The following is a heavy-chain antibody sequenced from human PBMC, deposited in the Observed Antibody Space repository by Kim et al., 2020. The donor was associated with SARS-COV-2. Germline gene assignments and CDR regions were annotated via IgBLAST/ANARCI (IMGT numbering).Heavy chain of an antibody. J-gene: IGHJ4*02. CDR3: ARGWDYDYSGSYPFDY. V-gene: IGHV4-59*01. CDR1: GNSMNSFC. CDR2: LYYSGNT. Sequence: SETLSLTCSVSGNSMNSFCWSWIRQPPGKGLEWIGNLYYSGNTNYNPSLKSRVTISVDTSKNQFSLRLSSVTAADTAVYYCARGWDYDYSGSYPFDYWGQGTLVTVSS. D-gene: IGHD3-22*01.